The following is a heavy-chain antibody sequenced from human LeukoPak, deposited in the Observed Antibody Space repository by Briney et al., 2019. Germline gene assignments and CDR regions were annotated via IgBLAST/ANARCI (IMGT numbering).Heavy chain of an antibody. D-gene: IGHD2-15*01. CDR3: ASSRSGGSWGLFDY. CDR2: MNPNSGNT. J-gene: IGHJ4*02. CDR1: GYTFTSCD. Sequence: ASVKVSCKASGYTFTSCDINWVRQATGQGLEWMGWMNPNSGNTGYAQKFRGRVTMTRNTSISTAYMELSSLRSEDTAVYYCASSRSGGSWGLFDYWGQGTLVTVSS. V-gene: IGHV1-8*01.